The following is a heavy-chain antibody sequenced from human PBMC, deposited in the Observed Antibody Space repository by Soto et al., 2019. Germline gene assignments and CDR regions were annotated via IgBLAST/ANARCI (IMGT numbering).Heavy chain of an antibody. CDR3: AAYSSSWFGVNWFDP. CDR1: GYTFTSYG. D-gene: IGHD6-13*01. Sequence: ASVKVSCKASGYTFTSYGICWVRQAPGQGLEWMGWISAYNGNTNYAQKLQGRVTMTTDTSTSTAYMELRSLRSDDTAVYYCAAYSSSWFGVNWFDPWGQGTLVTVSS. J-gene: IGHJ5*02. CDR2: ISAYNGNT. V-gene: IGHV1-18*01.